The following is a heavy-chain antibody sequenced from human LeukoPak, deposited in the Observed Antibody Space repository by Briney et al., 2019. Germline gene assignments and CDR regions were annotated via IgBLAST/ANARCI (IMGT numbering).Heavy chain of an antibody. Sequence: SETLSLTCTVSGGSISSSSYYWGWIRQPPGKGLEWIGSIYYSGSTYYNPSLKSRVTISVDTSKNQFSLKLSSVTAADTAVYYCAREGRITIFGVAPRLDYWGQGTLVTVSP. CDR1: GGSISSSSYY. D-gene: IGHD3-3*01. CDR2: IYYSGST. CDR3: AREGRITIFGVAPRLDY. J-gene: IGHJ4*02. V-gene: IGHV4-39*02.